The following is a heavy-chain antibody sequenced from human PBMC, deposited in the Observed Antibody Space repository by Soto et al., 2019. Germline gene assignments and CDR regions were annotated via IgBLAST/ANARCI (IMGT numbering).Heavy chain of an antibody. CDR1: GFTFSSYS. D-gene: IGHD3-22*01. CDR3: ARAPGDSRTHWFDP. Sequence: GGSLRLSCASSGFTFSSYSMNWVHQAPGKGLEWVSYISGSSTTIYYADSVKGRFTISRDNAKNSLYLQMNSLRAEDTAVYYCARAPGDSRTHWFDPWGQGTLVTVSS. J-gene: IGHJ5*02. CDR2: ISGSSTTI. V-gene: IGHV3-48*01.